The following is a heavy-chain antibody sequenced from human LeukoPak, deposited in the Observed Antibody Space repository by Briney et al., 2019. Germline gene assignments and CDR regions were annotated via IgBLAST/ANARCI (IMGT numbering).Heavy chain of an antibody. CDR1: GFTFSNAW. Sequence: GGSLRLSCAASGFTFSNAWMSWVRQAPGKGLEWVGRIKNKADAGTAEYAAPVKGRFTISRDDLKNTVYLQMNSLETEDTAMYYCTTEGLPGSFDYWGQGTLVTVSS. CDR3: TTEGLPGSFDY. V-gene: IGHV3-15*01. CDR2: IKNKADAGTA. D-gene: IGHD4-11*01. J-gene: IGHJ4*02.